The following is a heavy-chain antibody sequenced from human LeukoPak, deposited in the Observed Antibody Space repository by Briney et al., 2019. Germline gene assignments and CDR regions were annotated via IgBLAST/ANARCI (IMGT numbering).Heavy chain of an antibody. Sequence: GASVKVSCKASGYTFTGYYMHWVRQAPGQGLEWMGWTNPNSGGTNYAQKFQGRVTMTRDTSISTAYMELSRLRSDDTAVYYCARGRKTSGSRYYFDYWGQGTLVTVSS. CDR2: TNPNSGGT. CDR3: ARGRKTSGSRYYFDY. J-gene: IGHJ4*02. CDR1: GYTFTGYY. D-gene: IGHD1-26*01. V-gene: IGHV1-2*02.